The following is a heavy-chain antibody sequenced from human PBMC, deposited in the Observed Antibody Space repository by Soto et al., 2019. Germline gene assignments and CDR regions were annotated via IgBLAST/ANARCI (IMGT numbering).Heavy chain of an antibody. Sequence: QVQLQESGPGLVKPSQTLSLTCTVSGASISSGGDYWSWIRQLPGKGLEWIGYIHYSGSTNYNPSLKGRINISRDKSKNQFSLSLRSGTAADTALYYCAREPYYYDRSGGWFDPWGQGTLVTVSS. J-gene: IGHJ5*02. CDR3: AREPYYYDRSGGWFDP. V-gene: IGHV4-31*03. CDR2: IHYSGST. D-gene: IGHD3-9*01. CDR1: GASISSGGDY.